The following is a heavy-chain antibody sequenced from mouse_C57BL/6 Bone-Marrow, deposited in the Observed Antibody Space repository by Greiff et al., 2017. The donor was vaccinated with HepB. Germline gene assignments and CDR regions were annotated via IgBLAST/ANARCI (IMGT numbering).Heavy chain of an antibody. CDR2: IRSKSSNYAT. V-gene: IGHV10-3*01. Sequence: EVMLVESGGGLVQPKGSLKLSCAASGFTFNTYAMHWVRQAPGKGLEWVARIRSKSSNYATYYADSVKDRFTISRDDSQSMLYLQMNNLKTEDTAMYYCVREGITVVSYYAMDYWGQGTSVTVSS. CDR1: GFTFNTYA. J-gene: IGHJ4*01. CDR3: VREGITVVSYYAMDY. D-gene: IGHD1-1*01.